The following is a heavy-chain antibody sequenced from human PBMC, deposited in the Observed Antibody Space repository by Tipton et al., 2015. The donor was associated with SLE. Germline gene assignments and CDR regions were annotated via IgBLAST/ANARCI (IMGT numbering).Heavy chain of an antibody. V-gene: IGHV3-7*01. CDR3: AKDQAWELPYYFDY. D-gene: IGHD1-26*01. J-gene: IGHJ4*02. CDR1: GFTFSSYW. CDR2: IKQDGSEK. Sequence: SLRLSCAASGFTFSSYWMSWVRQAPGKGLEWVANIKQDGSEKYYVDSVKGRFTISRDNAKNSLYLQMNSLRAEDTAVYYCAKDQAWELPYYFDYWGQGTLVTVSS.